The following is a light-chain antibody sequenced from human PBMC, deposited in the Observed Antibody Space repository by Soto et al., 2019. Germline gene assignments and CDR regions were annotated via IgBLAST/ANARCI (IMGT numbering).Light chain of an antibody. CDR1: QSISSY. Sequence: DIQMTQSPSSLSASLGDRVTITCRASQSISSYLNWYQQKPGKAPKLLIYAASSLQSGVPSRFIGSGSGTDFTLTISSMTPDDFATYYCQHYNSYGTFGQGTKVDIK. CDR3: QHYNSYGT. J-gene: IGKJ1*01. CDR2: AAS. V-gene: IGKV1-39*01.